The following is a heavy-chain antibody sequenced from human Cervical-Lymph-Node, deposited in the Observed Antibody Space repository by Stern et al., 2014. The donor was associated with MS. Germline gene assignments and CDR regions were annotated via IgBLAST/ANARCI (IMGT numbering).Heavy chain of an antibody. CDR1: GYTFTSYW. V-gene: IGHV5-51*01. J-gene: IGHJ4*02. Sequence: EVQLVESGPEVKRPGESLKISCQASGYTFTSYWIGWVRQMPGKGLEWIAIIFPGGSDIRYSPSFQGQVPISADKSSSTAYLQWNNLKASDTAICYCARQRYFDYWGQGTLVTVSS. CDR2: IFPGGSDI. CDR3: ARQRYFDY.